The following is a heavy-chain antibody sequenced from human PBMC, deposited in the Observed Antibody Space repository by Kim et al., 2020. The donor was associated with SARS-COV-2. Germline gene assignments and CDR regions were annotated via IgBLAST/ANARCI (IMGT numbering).Heavy chain of an antibody. V-gene: IGHV3-11*06. CDR3: ARDIGRFLEWFDAYYYYGMDV. D-gene: IGHD3-3*01. CDR2: ISSSSSYT. Sequence: GGSLRLSCAASGFTFSDYYMSWIRQAPGKGLEWVSYISSSSSYTNYADSVKGRFTISRDNAKNSLYLQMNSLRAEDTAVYYCARDIGRFLEWFDAYYYYGMDVWGQGTTVTVSS. J-gene: IGHJ6*02. CDR1: GFTFSDYY.